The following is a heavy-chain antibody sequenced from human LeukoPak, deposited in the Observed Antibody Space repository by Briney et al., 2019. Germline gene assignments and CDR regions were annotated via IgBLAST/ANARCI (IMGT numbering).Heavy chain of an antibody. Sequence: GGSLRLSCSASAFTFSNYAMHWVRQAPGKGLEYVSAITSNGGNTYYADSVKGRFTISRDNSKNTLYLQMSSLRVEDTALYYCVKPLGSAGYGYYFDYWGQGTLVTVSS. CDR3: VKPLGSAGYGYYFDY. J-gene: IGHJ4*02. CDR1: AFTFSNYA. V-gene: IGHV3-64D*08. CDR2: ITSNGGNT. D-gene: IGHD5-12*01.